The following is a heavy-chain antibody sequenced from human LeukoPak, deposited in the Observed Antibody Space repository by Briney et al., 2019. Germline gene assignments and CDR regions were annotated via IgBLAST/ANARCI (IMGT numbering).Heavy chain of an antibody. D-gene: IGHD6-6*01. V-gene: IGHV4-34*01. Sequence: PSETLSLTCAVYGGSFSGYYWSWIRQPPGKGLEWIGEIYHSGSTNYNPSLKSRVTISVDRSKNQFSLKLSSVTAADTAVYYCARDPDSSSSERRGGPWGQGTLVTVSS. CDR3: ARDPDSSSSERRGGP. J-gene: IGHJ5*02. CDR2: IYHSGST. CDR1: GGSFSGYY.